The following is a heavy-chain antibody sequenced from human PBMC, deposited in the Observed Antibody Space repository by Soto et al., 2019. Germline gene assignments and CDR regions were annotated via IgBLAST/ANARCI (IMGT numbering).Heavy chain of an antibody. J-gene: IGHJ5*02. CDR1: GLTFSTSA. CDR3: ARNTDHRLVRGWLDP. CDR2: ISHDGSHE. Sequence: GGSLRLSCAASGLTFSTSAMHWVRQSPGKGLEWVAMISHDGSHEYYGDSVKGRFSVSRDNSHNILHLQMNSLRIEDTAVYFCARNTDHRLVRGWLDPWGQGTLVTVSS. V-gene: IGHV3-30-3*01. D-gene: IGHD3-10*01.